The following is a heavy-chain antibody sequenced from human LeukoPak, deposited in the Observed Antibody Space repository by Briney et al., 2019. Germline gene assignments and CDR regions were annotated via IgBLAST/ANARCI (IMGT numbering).Heavy chain of an antibody. Sequence: ASVKVSCKASGYTFTSYDINWVRQATSHGREWMGWMTPNSGHTAYAQKFQGRVTITRNTSITTAYMELSSLRSEDTAVYYCARGKDGYNFGYFDLWGRGTLVTVSS. CDR1: GYTFTSYD. V-gene: IGHV1-8*03. CDR2: MTPNSGHT. J-gene: IGHJ2*01. D-gene: IGHD5-24*01. CDR3: ARGKDGYNFGYFDL.